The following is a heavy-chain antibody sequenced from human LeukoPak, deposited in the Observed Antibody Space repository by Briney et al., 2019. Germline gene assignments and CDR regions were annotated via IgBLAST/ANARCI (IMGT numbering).Heavy chain of an antibody. J-gene: IGHJ4*02. CDR1: GYTFTGYY. V-gene: IGHV1-2*02. D-gene: IGHD2-15*01. CDR3: ARGFYDVVVAATELTY. CDR2: INPNSGGT. Sequence: WASVKVSCKASGYTFTGYYMHWVRQAPGQGLEWMGWINPNSGGTNYAQKFQGRVTMTRDTSISTAYMELSSLRSEDTAVYYCARGFYDVVVAATELTYWGQGTLVTVSS.